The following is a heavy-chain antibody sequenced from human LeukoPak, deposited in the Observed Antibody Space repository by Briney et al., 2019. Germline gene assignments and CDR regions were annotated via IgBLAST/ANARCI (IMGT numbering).Heavy chain of an antibody. D-gene: IGHD5-24*01. V-gene: IGHV4-31*03. J-gene: IGHJ4*02. CDR1: GGSISSGGYY. CDR2: IYYSGST. Sequence: SQTLSLTCTVSGGSISSGGYYWSWIRQHPGKGLEWIGYIYYSGSTYYNPSLKSRVTISVDTSKNQFSLKLSSVTAADTAVYYCARARRWLQPKYYFDYWGQGTLVTVSS. CDR3: ARARRWLQPKYYFDY.